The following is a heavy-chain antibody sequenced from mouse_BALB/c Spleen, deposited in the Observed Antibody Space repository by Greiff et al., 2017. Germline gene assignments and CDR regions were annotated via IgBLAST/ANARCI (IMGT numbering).Heavy chain of an antibody. Sequence: QVQLQQSGAELAKPGASVKMSCKASGYTFTSYWMHWVKQRPGQGLEWIGYINPSTGYTEYNQKFKDKATLTADKSSSTAYMQLSSLTSEDSAVYYCARGTMITAMDYWGQGTSVTVSS. CDR1: GYTFTSYW. CDR3: ARGTMITAMDY. CDR2: INPSTGYT. J-gene: IGHJ4*01. D-gene: IGHD2-4*01. V-gene: IGHV1-7*01.